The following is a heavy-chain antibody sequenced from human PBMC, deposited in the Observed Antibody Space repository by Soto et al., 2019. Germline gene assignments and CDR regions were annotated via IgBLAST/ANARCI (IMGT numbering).Heavy chain of an antibody. D-gene: IGHD2-21*02. V-gene: IGHV1-3*01. CDR2: INAGNGNT. CDR1: GYTFTSYA. CDR3: ARGIVVVTAIEYYYYGMDV. Sequence: ASVKVSCKASGYTFTSYAMHWARQAPGQRLEWMGWINAGNGNTKYSQKFQGRVTITRDTSASTAYMELSSLRSEDTAVYYCARGIVVVTAIEYYYYGMDVWGQGTTVTVSS. J-gene: IGHJ6*02.